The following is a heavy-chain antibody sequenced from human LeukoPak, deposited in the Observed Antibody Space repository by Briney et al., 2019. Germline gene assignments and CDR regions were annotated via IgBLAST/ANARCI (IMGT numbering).Heavy chain of an antibody. Sequence: PSETLSLTCTVSGVSISSYYWSWIRQPPGKGLEWIGYIYYSGSTYYNPSLKSRVTISVDTSKNQFSLKLSSVTAADTAVYYCARAGGGYDSNFDYWGQGTLVTVSS. D-gene: IGHD5-12*01. V-gene: IGHV4-59*12. J-gene: IGHJ4*02. CDR1: GVSISSYY. CDR2: IYYSGST. CDR3: ARAGGGYDSNFDY.